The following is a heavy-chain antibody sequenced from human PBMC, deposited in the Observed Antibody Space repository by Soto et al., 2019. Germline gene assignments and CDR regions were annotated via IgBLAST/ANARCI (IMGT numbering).Heavy chain of an antibody. CDR1: AANFKNNV. Sequence: VASVMVSCTPSAANFKNNVFAWVRQAPGQGLEWMGGTIPALGKTHYIEKFQGRVTITVDDATRTVYMEVRDLTSEDTAIYYCARGPFRPSAMDVWGQGTTVTVSS. D-gene: IGHD3-10*01. CDR2: TIPALGKT. CDR3: ARGPFRPSAMDV. J-gene: IGHJ6*02. V-gene: IGHV1-69*01.